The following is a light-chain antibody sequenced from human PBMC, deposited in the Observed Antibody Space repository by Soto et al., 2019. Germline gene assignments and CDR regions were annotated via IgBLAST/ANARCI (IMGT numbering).Light chain of an antibody. CDR3: QQYGSSLN. CDR1: QSVSSSY. J-gene: IGKJ4*01. Sequence: IVLTHSPGTLSLSPWERATLSCRASQSVSSSYLAWYQQKPGQAPRLLIYGASGRATGIPDSFSGSGSGTDFTLTISRLEPEDFAVYYCQQYGSSLNFGGGTKVDIK. CDR2: GAS. V-gene: IGKV3-20*01.